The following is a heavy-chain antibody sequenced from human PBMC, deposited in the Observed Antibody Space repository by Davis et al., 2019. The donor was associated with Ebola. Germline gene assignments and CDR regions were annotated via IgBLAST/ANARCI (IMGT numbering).Heavy chain of an antibody. V-gene: IGHV3-74*01. D-gene: IGHD6-13*01. CDR2: INSDGSST. Sequence: HTGGSLRLSCAASGFTFSSYWMHWVRQAPGKGLVWVSRINSDGSSTSYADSVKGRFTISRDNAKNTLYLQMNSLRAEDTAVYYCAREHSSSPYYYYYGMDVWGQGTTVTVSS. CDR3: AREHSSSPYYYYYGMDV. J-gene: IGHJ6*02. CDR1: GFTFSSYW.